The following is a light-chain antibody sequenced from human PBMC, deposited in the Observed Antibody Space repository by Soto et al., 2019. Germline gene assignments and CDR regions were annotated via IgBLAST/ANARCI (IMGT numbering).Light chain of an antibody. CDR2: EGT. CDR3: CAYAGSATFVV. Sequence: QSVLTQPASVSGSPGQSITISCTGTSSDIGSYNLVSWYQHLPGKAPKLIIYEGTKRSSGVSNRFSGSKSGNTASLTISGLQDEDADDYYCCAYAGSATFVVFGGGTKLTVL. CDR1: SSDIGSYNL. V-gene: IGLV2-23*03. J-gene: IGLJ3*02.